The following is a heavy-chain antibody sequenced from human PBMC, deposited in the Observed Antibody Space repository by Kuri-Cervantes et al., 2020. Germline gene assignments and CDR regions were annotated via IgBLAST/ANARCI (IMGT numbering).Heavy chain of an antibody. CDR1: GGTFSSYD. CDR2: IIPIFGTA. V-gene: IGHV1-69*05. CDR3: ASPAYYYDSSGYHVWAAFDI. D-gene: IGHD3-22*01. J-gene: IGHJ3*02. Sequence: SVKVSCKASGGTFSSYDISWVRQAPGQGLEWMGGIIPIFGTANYAQKFQGRVTITTDESTSTAYMELSSLRSEDTAVYYCASPAYYYDSSGYHVWAAFDIWGQGTMVTVSS.